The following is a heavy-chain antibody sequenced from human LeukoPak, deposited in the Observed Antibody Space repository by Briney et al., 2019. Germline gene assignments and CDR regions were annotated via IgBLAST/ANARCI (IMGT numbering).Heavy chain of an antibody. CDR1: GFTFSSYG. CDR3: ARAGGITMIREVKVLDAFDI. Sequence: PGGSLRLSCAASGFTFSSYGMHWVRQAPGKGLEWVAVISYDGSNKYYADSVKGRFTISRDTSKNTLYLQMNSLRAEDTAVFYCARAGGITMIREVKVLDAFDIWGQGTPVTVSS. V-gene: IGHV3-30*03. CDR2: ISYDGSNK. J-gene: IGHJ3*02. D-gene: IGHD3-22*01.